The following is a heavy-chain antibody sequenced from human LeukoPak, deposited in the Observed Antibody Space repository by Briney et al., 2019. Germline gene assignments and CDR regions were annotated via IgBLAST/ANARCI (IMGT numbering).Heavy chain of an antibody. CDR1: GGSFSGYY. V-gene: IGHV4-34*01. CDR3: ARGENFDY. J-gene: IGHJ4*02. CDR2: INHSGST. Sequence: PSEILSLTCAVYGGSFSGYYWSWIRQPPGKGLEWIGEINHSGSTNYNPSLKSRVTISVDTSKNQFSLKLSSVTAADTAVYYCARGENFDYWGQGTLVTVSS.